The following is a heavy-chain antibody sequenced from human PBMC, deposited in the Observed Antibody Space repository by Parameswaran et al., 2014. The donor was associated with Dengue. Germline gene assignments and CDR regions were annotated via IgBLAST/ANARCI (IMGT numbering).Heavy chain of an antibody. CDR2: ISGSGGST. J-gene: IGHJ4*02. V-gene: IGHV3-23*01. Sequence: VRQAPGKGLEWVSAISGSGGSTYYADSVKGRFTISRDNSKNTLYLQMNSLRAEDTAVYYCAKNIVVVPAATFLGGYYFDYWGQGTLVTVSS. D-gene: IGHD2-2*01. CDR3: AKNIVVVPAATFLGGYYFDY.